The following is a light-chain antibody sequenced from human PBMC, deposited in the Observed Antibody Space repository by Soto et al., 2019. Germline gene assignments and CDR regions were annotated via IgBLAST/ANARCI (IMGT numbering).Light chain of an antibody. Sequence: QSALTQPPSASGSPGQSVTISCTGTSSDVGVYNFVSWYRQHPGKAPKLMIYEVSKRPSGVPDRFSGSKSGNTASLTVSGLQSEDEADYYCSSYAGTHNFEGYVVFGGGTKLTVL. J-gene: IGLJ2*01. CDR3: SSYAGTHNFEGYVV. CDR1: SSDVGVYNF. V-gene: IGLV2-8*01. CDR2: EVS.